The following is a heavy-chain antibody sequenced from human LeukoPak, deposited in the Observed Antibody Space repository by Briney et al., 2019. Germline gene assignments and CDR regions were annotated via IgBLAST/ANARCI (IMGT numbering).Heavy chain of an antibody. Sequence: PSETLSLTCTVSGGSISGYYWSWIRQPPGKGLEWIGYIYSSGSTTYNPSLDSRVTISVDTSKSQLSLKLSSVTAADTAVYFCARHGPYGSGTYYHDAFDIWGQGTMVTVSS. J-gene: IGHJ3*02. D-gene: IGHD3-10*01. CDR2: IYSSGST. CDR1: GGSISGYY. CDR3: ARHGPYGSGTYYHDAFDI. V-gene: IGHV4-59*01.